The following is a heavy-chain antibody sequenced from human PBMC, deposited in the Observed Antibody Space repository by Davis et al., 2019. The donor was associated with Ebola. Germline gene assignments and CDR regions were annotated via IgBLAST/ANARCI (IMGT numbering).Heavy chain of an antibody. CDR2: IWYDGSNK. CDR1: GFTFSSYG. J-gene: IGHJ4*02. CDR3: ARESYYGSGSPIDY. D-gene: IGHD3-10*01. V-gene: IGHV3-33*01. Sequence: GESLKISCAASGFTFSSYGMHWVRQAPGKGLEWVAVIWYDGSNKYYADSVKGRFTISRDNSKNTLYLQMNSLRAEDTAVYYCARESYYGSGSPIDYWGQGTLVTVSS.